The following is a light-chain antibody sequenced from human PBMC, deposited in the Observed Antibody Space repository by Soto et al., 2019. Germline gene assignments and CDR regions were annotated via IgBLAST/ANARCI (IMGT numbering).Light chain of an antibody. Sequence: IQLTQSPSSLSASVGDRVTITCRASQGISSYLAWYQQKPGKAPKLLIYAASTLQSGVPSRFSGSGAGTDFTLTSSRLQPEDFATYYCQQLNSYPQTFGGGTKVEIK. CDR2: AAS. V-gene: IGKV1-9*01. CDR3: QQLNSYPQT. J-gene: IGKJ4*01. CDR1: QGISSY.